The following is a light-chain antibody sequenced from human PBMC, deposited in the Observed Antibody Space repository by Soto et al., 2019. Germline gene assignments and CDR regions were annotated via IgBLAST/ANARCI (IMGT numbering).Light chain of an antibody. CDR3: FSYAGTDTLRV. V-gene: IGLV2-11*01. CDR2: DVN. CDR1: SSDVGAYNY. Sequence: QPVLTQPRSVSGSPGQSVTFSCTGTSSDVGAYNYVSWFQQHPGKAPKLVIYDVNRRPSGVPGRFSGSKSGNTASLTISGLLTEDEAEYFCFSYAGTDTLRVFGGGTKLTVL. J-gene: IGLJ2*01.